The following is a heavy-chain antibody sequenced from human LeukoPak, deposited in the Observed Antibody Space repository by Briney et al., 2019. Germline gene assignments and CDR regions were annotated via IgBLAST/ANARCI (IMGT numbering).Heavy chain of an antibody. CDR2: ISGSGDST. J-gene: IGHJ4*02. CDR1: GFTFTTYA. V-gene: IGHV3-23*01. Sequence: GGTLRLSCAASGFTFTTYAMTWVRQAPGKGLEWVSRISGSGDSTYFADSVQGRFTTSRDNFKNTLYLQMNSLRAEDTAVYYCAKTYDFWSGYFRYFDYWGQGTLV. D-gene: IGHD3-3*01. CDR3: AKTYDFWSGYFRYFDY.